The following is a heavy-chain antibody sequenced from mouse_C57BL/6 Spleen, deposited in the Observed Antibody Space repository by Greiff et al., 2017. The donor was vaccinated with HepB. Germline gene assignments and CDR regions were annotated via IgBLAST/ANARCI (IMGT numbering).Heavy chain of an antibody. D-gene: IGHD2-3*01. CDR3: ARDKPIYDGYSYYFDY. CDR1: GYTFTSYW. CDR2: IYPSDSET. Sequence: QVQLQQPGAELVRPGSSVKLSCKASGYTFTSYWMDWVKQRPGQGLEWIGNIYPSDSETHYNQKFKDKATLTVDKSSSTAYMQLSSLTSEDSAVYYCARDKPIYDGYSYYFDYWGQGTTLTVSS. J-gene: IGHJ2*01. V-gene: IGHV1-61*01.